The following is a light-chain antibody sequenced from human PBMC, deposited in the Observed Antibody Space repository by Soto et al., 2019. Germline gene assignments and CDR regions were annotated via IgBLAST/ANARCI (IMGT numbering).Light chain of an antibody. Sequence: EIVLTQSPGTLPLSPGERATLSCRASQSVSSFYLAWYQQRAGQAPRLLIYGASTRATGIPDRFSGSGSGTDFILTISSLEPEDFAVYYCQQYGDWPRTFGQGTKVEIK. CDR1: QSVSSFY. CDR3: QQYGDWPRT. CDR2: GAS. V-gene: IGKV3-20*01. J-gene: IGKJ1*01.